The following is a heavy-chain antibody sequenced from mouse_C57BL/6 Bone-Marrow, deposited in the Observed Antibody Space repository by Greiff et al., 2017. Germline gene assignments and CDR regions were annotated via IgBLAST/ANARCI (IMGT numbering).Heavy chain of an antibody. J-gene: IGHJ2*01. CDR2: IDPSDSYT. Sequence: VQLQQPGAELVMPGASVKLSCKASGYTFTSYWMHWVKQRPGQGLEWIGEIDPSDSYTNYNQKFKGKSTLTVDKSSSTAYMQLRSLTSEDSAVYYCAREGFYYFDYWGQGTTLTVSS. V-gene: IGHV1-69*01. CDR3: AREGFYYFDY. D-gene: IGHD3-3*01. CDR1: GYTFTSYW.